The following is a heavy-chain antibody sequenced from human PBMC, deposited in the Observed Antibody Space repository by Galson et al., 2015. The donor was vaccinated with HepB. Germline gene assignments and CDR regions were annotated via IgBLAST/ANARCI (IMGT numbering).Heavy chain of an antibody. V-gene: IGHV5-10-1*01. D-gene: IGHD2-15*01. CDR3: ARQSYCSGGSCFYGMDV. CDR1: GYSFTSYW. J-gene: IGHJ6*02. CDR2: IDPSDSYT. Sequence: QSGAEVKKPGESLRISCKGSGYSFTSYWISWVRQMPGKGLEWMGRIDPSDSYTNYSPSFQGHVTISADKSISTAYLQWSSLKASDTAMYYCARQSYCSGGSCFYGMDVWGQGTTVTVSS.